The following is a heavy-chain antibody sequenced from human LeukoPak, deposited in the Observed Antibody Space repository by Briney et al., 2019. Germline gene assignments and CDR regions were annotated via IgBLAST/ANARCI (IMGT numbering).Heavy chain of an antibody. CDR1: GFTFRGYA. CDR3: ARDRSLSSFGELFL. Sequence: GGSLRLSCAPSGFTFRGYAVHWVRQAPGRGLECVAVVSYDETNKYYTDSVKGRFTISRDNSKNTVYLQMTNLRAEDTALYYCARDRSLSSFGELFLWGQGTLVTVSS. J-gene: IGHJ4*02. V-gene: IGHV3-30*10. D-gene: IGHD3-10*01. CDR2: VSYDETNK.